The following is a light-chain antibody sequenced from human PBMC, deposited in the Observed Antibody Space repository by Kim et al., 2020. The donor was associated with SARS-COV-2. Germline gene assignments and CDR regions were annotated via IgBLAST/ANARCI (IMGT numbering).Light chain of an antibody. CDR1: SSNIEIYA. CDR2: DND. J-gene: IGLJ3*02. Sequence: GQRVEISCSGSSSNIEIYAVNWFQSFPGTAPKLVIYDNDRRPSGVPDRISGSKSGTSASLALSGLLSEDEADYYCGTWDDSLDAYVFGGGTQLTVL. V-gene: IGLV1-44*01. CDR3: GTWDDSLDAYV.